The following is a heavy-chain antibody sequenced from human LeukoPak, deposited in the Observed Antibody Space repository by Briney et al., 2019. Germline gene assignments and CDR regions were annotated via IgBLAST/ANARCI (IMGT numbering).Heavy chain of an antibody. CDR2: IYADGTT. Sequence: GGSLRLSCAASGFTVSNDYMAWVRQDPGKGLEWVSLIYADGTTFYTDSVKGRFTMSRDNFKNTLYLQMNSLRPEDTAVYYCVTGFTTMAVDYFDYWGQGTLVTVSP. D-gene: IGHD5-18*01. J-gene: IGHJ4*02. CDR3: VTGFTTMAVDYFDY. CDR1: GFTVSNDY. V-gene: IGHV3-53*05.